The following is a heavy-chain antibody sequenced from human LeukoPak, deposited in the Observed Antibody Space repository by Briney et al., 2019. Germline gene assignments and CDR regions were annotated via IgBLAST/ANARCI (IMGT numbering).Heavy chain of an antibody. J-gene: IGHJ6*02. CDR2: ISAYNGNT. D-gene: IGHD6-19*01. V-gene: IGHV1-18*01. CDR3: ASIAVAGTGLDYYGMDV. CDR1: GYTFTSYG. Sequence: ASVKVSCKASGYTFTSYGISWVRQAPGQGLEWMGWISAYNGNTNYAQKLQGRVTMTTDTSTSTAYMELRSLRSDDTAVYYCASIAVAGTGLDYYGMDVWGQGTTVTVSS.